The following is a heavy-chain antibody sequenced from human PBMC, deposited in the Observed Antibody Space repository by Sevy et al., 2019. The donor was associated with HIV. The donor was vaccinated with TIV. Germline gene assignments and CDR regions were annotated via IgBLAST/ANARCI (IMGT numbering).Heavy chain of an antibody. CDR2: IYHSGST. CDR1: GGSISSGGYS. J-gene: IGHJ4*02. D-gene: IGHD1-7*01. Sequence: SETLSLTCAVSGGSISSGGYSWSWIRQPPGKGLEWIGYIYHSGSTYYNPSLKSRVTISVDRSKNQFSLRLSSVTAADTAVYYCARAPRSRGELIDAFDYWGQGTLVTVSS. V-gene: IGHV4-30-2*01. CDR3: ARAPRSRGELIDAFDY.